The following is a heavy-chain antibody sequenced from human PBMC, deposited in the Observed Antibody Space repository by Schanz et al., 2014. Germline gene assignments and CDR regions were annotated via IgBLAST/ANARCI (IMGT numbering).Heavy chain of an antibody. J-gene: IGHJ6*03. CDR1: GVTFSSDT. CDR2: IVHIAGIT. Sequence: QVHLVQSGAEVKKPGSSVKVSCKASGVTFSSDTFSWVRQAPGQGLEWMGRIVHIAGITNYAQGIQGRVTITADKSSDTAYMELRSMRSDDTAVYYCARTTFGKGKTYLGDYHYYHYMDVWGNGTTVTVSS. CDR3: ARTTFGKGKTYLGDYHYYHYMDV. D-gene: IGHD4-17*01. V-gene: IGHV1-69*02.